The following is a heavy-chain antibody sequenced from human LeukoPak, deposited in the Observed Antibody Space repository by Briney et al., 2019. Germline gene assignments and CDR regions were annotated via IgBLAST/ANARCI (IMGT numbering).Heavy chain of an antibody. D-gene: IGHD4-17*01. CDR1: GGSISSYY. J-gene: IGHJ4*02. Sequence: SETLSLTCTVSGGSISSYYWSWIRQPPGKGLEWIGYIYYSGSTNYNPSLKSRVIISVDTSKNQFSLKLSSVTAADTAVYYCATYFYGDYATHYFDFWGQGTLVTVSS. CDR3: ATYFYGDYATHYFDF. CDR2: IYYSGST. V-gene: IGHV4-59*01.